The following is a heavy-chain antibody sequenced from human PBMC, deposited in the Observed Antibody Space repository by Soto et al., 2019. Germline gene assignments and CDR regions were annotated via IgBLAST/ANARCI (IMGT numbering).Heavy chain of an antibody. CDR1: GGTFSSYA. CDR2: IIPIFGTA. D-gene: IGHD2-15*01. V-gene: IGHV1-69*06. J-gene: IGHJ6*02. Sequence: SVKVSCKASGGTFSSYAISWVRQAPGQGLEWMGGIIPIFGTANYAQKFQGRVTITADKSTSTAYMELSSLRSEDTAVYYCAREKCSGGSCHVAYYYYGMDVWGQGTTVTVSS. CDR3: AREKCSGGSCHVAYYYYGMDV.